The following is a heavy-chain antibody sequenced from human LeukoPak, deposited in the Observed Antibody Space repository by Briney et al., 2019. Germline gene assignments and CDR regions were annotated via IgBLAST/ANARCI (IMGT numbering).Heavy chain of an antibody. CDR2: INHSGST. CDR3: ARLSRLAPGDY. Sequence: SETLSLTCAVYGGSFSGYYWSWIRQPPGKGLEWIGEINHSGSTNYNPSLKSRVTISVDTSKNQFSLKLSSVTAADTAVYYCARLSRLAPGDYWGQGTLVTVSS. CDR1: GGSFSGYY. J-gene: IGHJ4*02. D-gene: IGHD6-19*01. V-gene: IGHV4-34*01.